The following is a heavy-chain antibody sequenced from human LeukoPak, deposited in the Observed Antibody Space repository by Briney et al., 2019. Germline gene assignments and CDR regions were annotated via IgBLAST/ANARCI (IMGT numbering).Heavy chain of an antibody. CDR1: GYTFTSYG. V-gene: IGHV1-18*04. CDR3: ARDYDILTGYQNWGY. CDR2: ISAYNGNT. J-gene: IGHJ4*02. Sequence: ASVKVSCKASGYTFTSYGISWVRQAPGQGLEWMGWISAYNGNTDYAQKLQGRVTMTTDTSTSTAYMELRSLRSDDTAVYYCARDYDILTGYQNWGYWGQGTLVTVSS. D-gene: IGHD3-9*01.